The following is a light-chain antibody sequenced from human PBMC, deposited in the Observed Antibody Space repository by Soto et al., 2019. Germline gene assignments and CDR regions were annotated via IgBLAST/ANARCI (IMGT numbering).Light chain of an antibody. V-gene: IGKV3-20*01. CDR2: GAS. CDR1: QSVSSSY. J-gene: IGKJ3*01. CDR3: QQDGSSLT. Sequence: EIVLTQSPGTLSLSPGERATLSCRASQSVSSSYLAWYQQKPGQAPRLLIYGASSRATGLPDRFSGSGSGKDFTLTISRLEPEDFAGYCCQQDGSSLTFGPGTKVDIK.